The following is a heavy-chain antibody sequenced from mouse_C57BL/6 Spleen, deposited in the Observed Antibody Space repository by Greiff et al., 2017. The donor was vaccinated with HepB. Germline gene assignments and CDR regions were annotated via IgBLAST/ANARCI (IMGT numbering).Heavy chain of an antibody. D-gene: IGHD2-4*01. CDR1: GFNIKNTY. CDR2: IDPANGNT. CDR3: AKVSPDYDYDGYAMDY. J-gene: IGHJ4*01. V-gene: IGHV14-3*01. Sequence: VQLKESVAELVRPGASVKLSCTASGFNIKNTYMHWVKQRPEQGLEWIGRIDPANGNTKYAPKFQGKATITADTSSNTAYLQLSSLTSEDTAIYYCAKVSPDYDYDGYAMDYWGQGTSVTVSS.